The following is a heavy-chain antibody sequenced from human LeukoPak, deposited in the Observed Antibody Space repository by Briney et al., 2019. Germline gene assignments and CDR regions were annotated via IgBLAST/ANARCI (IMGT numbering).Heavy chain of an antibody. D-gene: IGHD3-16*01. CDR1: GGSFSGYY. CDR2: INHSGST. CDR3: ARARGYDYVWGSYSPPIAPFDY. Sequence: KPSETLSLTCAVYGGSFSGYYWSWIRQPPVKGLEWIGEINHSGSTNYNPSLKSRVTISVDTSKNQFSLKLSSVTAADTAVYYCARARGYDYVWGSYSPPIAPFDYWGQGTLVTVSS. J-gene: IGHJ4*02. V-gene: IGHV4-34*01.